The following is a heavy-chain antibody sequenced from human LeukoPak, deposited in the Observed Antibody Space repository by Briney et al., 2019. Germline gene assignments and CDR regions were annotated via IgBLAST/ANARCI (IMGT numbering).Heavy chain of an antibody. J-gene: IGHJ5*02. CDR2: IYYSGST. CDR3: ARLAVADYNWFNP. D-gene: IGHD6-19*01. Sequence: SETLSLTCTVSGGSISSGDYYWSWIRQPPGKGLEWIGYIYYSGSTYYNPSLKSRVTISVDTSKNQFSLKLSSVTAADTAVYYCARLAVADYNWFNPWGQGTLVTVSS. V-gene: IGHV4-30-4*01. CDR1: GGSISSGDYY.